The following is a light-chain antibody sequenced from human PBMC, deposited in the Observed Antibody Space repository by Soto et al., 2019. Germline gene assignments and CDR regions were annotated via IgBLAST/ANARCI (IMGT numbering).Light chain of an antibody. J-gene: IGKJ2*03. CDR2: GTS. CDR1: QSVSSNY. V-gene: IGKV3-20*01. Sequence: EIVLTQSPGTLSLSLGERATLSCRASQSVSSNYLAWYQQNPGQAPRLLIYGTSSRATGIPDRFSGSGSGTDFTLTISRLEPEDFAVYYCQQYGNSPRYSFGQGTKLDIK. CDR3: QQYGNSPRYS.